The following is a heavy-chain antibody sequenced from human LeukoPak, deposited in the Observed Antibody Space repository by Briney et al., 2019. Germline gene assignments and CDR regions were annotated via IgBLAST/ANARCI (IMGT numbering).Heavy chain of an antibody. CDR1: GGSISSGDYY. J-gene: IGHJ4*02. CDR2: IYYSGST. D-gene: IGHD3-10*01. V-gene: IGHV4-30-4*01. CDR3: ARAFRGKWFGGPYSDY. Sequence: SQTLSLTCTVSGGSISSGDYYWSWIRQPPGKGLEWIGYIYYSGSTYYNPSLKSRVTISVDTSKNQFSLKLSSVTAADTAVYYCARAFRGKWFGGPYSDYWGQGTLVTVSS.